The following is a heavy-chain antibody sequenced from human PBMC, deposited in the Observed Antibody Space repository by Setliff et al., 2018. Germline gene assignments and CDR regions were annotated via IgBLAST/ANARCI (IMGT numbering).Heavy chain of an antibody. CDR1: GDSISSGDYF. V-gene: IGHV4-61*08. J-gene: IGHJ6*03. D-gene: IGHD6-19*01. Sequence: PSETLSLTCTVSGDSISSGDYFWSWIRQPPGKGLEWIAYIYHSGSANYNPSLKSRVTMSIDTSKNQFSLKLNSVTAADMAVYYCAREQWLDPPGYYYMDVWAKGTTVTVSS. CDR3: AREQWLDPPGYYYMDV. CDR2: IYHSGSA.